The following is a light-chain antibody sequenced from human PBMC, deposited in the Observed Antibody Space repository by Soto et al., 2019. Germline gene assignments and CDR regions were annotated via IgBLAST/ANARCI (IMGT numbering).Light chain of an antibody. CDR2: GNR. V-gene: IGLV1-40*01. CDR3: QAYADDLTALV. J-gene: IGLJ3*02. Sequence: QSVLTQPPSVSGAPGQRVTISCTGNNSKLGAGYDVHWYQQLPGAAPELVIFGNRNRPSGVPERFSGSKSGTSASLAITGLQAEDEADYSCQAYADDLTALVFGGATKVTV. CDR1: NSKLGAGYD.